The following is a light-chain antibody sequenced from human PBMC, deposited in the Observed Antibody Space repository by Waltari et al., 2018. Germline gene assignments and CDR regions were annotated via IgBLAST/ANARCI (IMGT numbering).Light chain of an antibody. CDR2: WAS. CDR1: QSLLHSSNNKNY. Sequence: DIVMTQSPDSLAVSLGERATINCKSSQSLLHSSNNKNYLAWYQQKPGQPPELLFYWASTRESGVPDRFSGSGSGTAFTLTISSLQAEDVAVFYCQQYYSPPWTFGQGTKVEIK. J-gene: IGKJ1*01. CDR3: QQYYSPPWT. V-gene: IGKV4-1*01.